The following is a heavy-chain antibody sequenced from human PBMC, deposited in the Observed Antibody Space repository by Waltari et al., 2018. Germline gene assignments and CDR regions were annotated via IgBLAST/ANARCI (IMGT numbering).Heavy chain of an antibody. CDR2: IRYDGSNK. V-gene: IGHV3-30*02. CDR1: GFTFSSYG. Sequence: QVQLVESGGGVVQPGGSLRLSCAASGFTFSSYGMHWVRQAPGKGLEWVAFIRYDGSNKYYAESVKGRFTISRDNSKNTLYLQMNSLRAEDTAVYYCAKIFSTGATVYYYYYMDVWGKGTTVTVSS. CDR3: AKIFSTGATVYYYYYMDV. D-gene: IGHD1-26*01. J-gene: IGHJ6*03.